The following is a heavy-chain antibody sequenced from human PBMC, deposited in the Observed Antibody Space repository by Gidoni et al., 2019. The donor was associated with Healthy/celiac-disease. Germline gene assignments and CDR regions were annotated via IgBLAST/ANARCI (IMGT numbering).Heavy chain of an antibody. V-gene: IGHV1-8*01. Sequence: QVQLVQSGAEGKKPGAAVKVSCKASGYTFTSDDINWVRQATGQGLEWMGWMNPTSGTTGYAQKFQGRVTMTRNTSISTAYMELSSLRSEDTAVYYCARIRRSTRRMGYNWFDPWGQGTLVTVSS. CDR3: ARIRRSTRRMGYNWFDP. J-gene: IGHJ5*02. CDR1: GYTFTSDD. D-gene: IGHD2-2*01. CDR2: MNPTSGTT.